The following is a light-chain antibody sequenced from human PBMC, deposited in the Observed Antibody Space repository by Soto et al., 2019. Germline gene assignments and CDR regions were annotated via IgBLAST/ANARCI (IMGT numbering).Light chain of an antibody. J-gene: IGKJ5*01. V-gene: IGKV1-39*01. CDR2: AAS. Sequence: IQMTQSPSSLSASVGDTVTITCRASQTIDRYLNWFQQKSGQAPKLLMNAASTLRSGVPSRFSGTGSGTDFTLTISSLQPEDFAIYYCQQTFGKPLVTFGQGTRLEIK. CDR1: QTIDRY. CDR3: QQTFGKPLVT.